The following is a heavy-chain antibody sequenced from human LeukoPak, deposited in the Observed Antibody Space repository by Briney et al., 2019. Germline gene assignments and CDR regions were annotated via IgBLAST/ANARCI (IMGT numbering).Heavy chain of an antibody. CDR3: ARDRYLVATILYNWFDP. CDR1: GFTFSSYG. J-gene: IGHJ5*02. D-gene: IGHD5-12*01. CDR2: IWYDGSNK. Sequence: PGGSLRLSCAASGFTFSSYGMQWVRQAPGKGLEWVAVIWYDGSNKYYADSVKGRFTISRDNSKNTLYLQMNSLRAEDTAMYYCARDRYLVATILYNWFDPWGQGTLVTVSS. V-gene: IGHV3-33*01.